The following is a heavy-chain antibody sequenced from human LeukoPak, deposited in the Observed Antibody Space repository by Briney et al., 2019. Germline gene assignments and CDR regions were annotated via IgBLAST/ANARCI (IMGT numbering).Heavy chain of an antibody. V-gene: IGHV1-2*02. D-gene: IGHD6-13*01. J-gene: IGHJ5*02. Sequence: ASVKVSCMASVYTFTGYYMHWVRQAPGQGRESMRWINPTSGSTNYAQKFQGRVTMTRDTSISTAYMELSRLRSDDTAVYYCARDARAAAYIGTGYNWFDPWGQGTLVTVSS. CDR2: INPTSGST. CDR3: ARDARAAAYIGTGYNWFDP. CDR1: VYTFTGYY.